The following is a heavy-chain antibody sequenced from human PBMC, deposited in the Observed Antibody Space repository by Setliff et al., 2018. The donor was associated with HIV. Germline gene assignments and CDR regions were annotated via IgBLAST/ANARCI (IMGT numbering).Heavy chain of an antibody. Sequence: SETLSLTCAVYSGSFTGYYWTWIRQPPGKGLEWIGEINRFGITNYNPSLKSRVTISVDTSKNQFSLKLSSVTAADTAVYYCARHPELQNYGYFDYWGQGTLVTVLL. CDR2: INRFGIT. CDR1: SGSFTGYY. J-gene: IGHJ4*02. D-gene: IGHD3-10*01. CDR3: ARHPELQNYGYFDY. V-gene: IGHV4-34*01.